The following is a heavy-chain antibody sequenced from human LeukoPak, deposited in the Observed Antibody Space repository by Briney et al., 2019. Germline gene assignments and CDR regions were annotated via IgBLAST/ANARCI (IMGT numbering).Heavy chain of an antibody. V-gene: IGHV1-18*01. CDR2: ISAYNGNT. Sequence: VASVKVSCTASGYTFTIYGISWVRQAPGQGLEWMGWISAYNGNTNYAQKLQGGVTMTTDTSTSTAYMELRSLRSDDTAVYYCARTDIVVVVAATPERPRGWFDPWGQGTLVTVSS. CDR1: GYTFTIYG. CDR3: ARTDIVVVVAATPERPRGWFDP. D-gene: IGHD2-15*01. J-gene: IGHJ5*02.